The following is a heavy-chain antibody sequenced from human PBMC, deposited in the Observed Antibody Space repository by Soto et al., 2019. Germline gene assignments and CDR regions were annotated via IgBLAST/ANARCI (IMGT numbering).Heavy chain of an antibody. V-gene: IGHV1-18*01. CDR3: ARGLNGYLHYFDY. Sequence: ASVKVSCKASGYTFTSYGISWVRQAPGQGLEWMGWISAYNGNTNYEKEFQGRVTMTTDTSTSTAYMELSSLRSEDTAVYYCARGLNGYLHYFDYWGQGTLVTVSS. D-gene: IGHD5-18*01. CDR1: GYTFTSYG. CDR2: ISAYNGNT. J-gene: IGHJ4*02.